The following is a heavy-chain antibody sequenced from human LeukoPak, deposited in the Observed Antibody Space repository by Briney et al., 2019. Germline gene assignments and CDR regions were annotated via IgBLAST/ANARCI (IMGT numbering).Heavy chain of an antibody. V-gene: IGHV3-21*01. CDR2: ISSSSSYI. Sequence: GGSLRLSCAASGFTFSSYSMNWVRQAPGKGLEWVSSISSSSSYIYYADSVKGRFTISRDNARNSLYLHMNSLRVEDTALYYCARAFNYAFDSWGQGTLVTVSS. D-gene: IGHD4-11*01. CDR3: ARAFNYAFDS. J-gene: IGHJ4*02. CDR1: GFTFSSYS.